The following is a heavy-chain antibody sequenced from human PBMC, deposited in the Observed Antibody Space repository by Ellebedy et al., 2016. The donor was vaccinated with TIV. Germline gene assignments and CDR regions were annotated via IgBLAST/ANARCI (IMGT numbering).Heavy chain of an antibody. CDR2: ISHNGYT. J-gene: IGHJ4*02. CDR1: GYSITSGYY. Sequence: GSLRLXXNVSGYSITSGYYWGWIRQTPGKGLEWIGSISHNGYTYDNPSLKSRVTMSVDTSKNEFSLTLRSVTAADSGVYYCARDWGGGSGEDYFDYWGQGTLVSVSS. V-gene: IGHV4-38-2*02. D-gene: IGHD3-16*01. CDR3: ARDWGGGSGEDYFDY.